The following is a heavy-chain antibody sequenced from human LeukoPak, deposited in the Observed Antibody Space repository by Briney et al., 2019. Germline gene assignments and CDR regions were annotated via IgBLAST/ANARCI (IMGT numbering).Heavy chain of an antibody. D-gene: IGHD4-17*01. V-gene: IGHV3-23*01. Sequence: QTGGSLRLSCVASGFTFSRYAMNWVRQVPGKGLEWVSTISVAGVGTHYADSVKGRFTISRDDSKNTLYLQMNSLRAEDTAVYYCAREGATVTTGYFQHWGQGTLVTVSS. CDR1: GFTFSRYA. CDR2: ISVAGVGT. CDR3: AREGATVTTGYFQH. J-gene: IGHJ1*01.